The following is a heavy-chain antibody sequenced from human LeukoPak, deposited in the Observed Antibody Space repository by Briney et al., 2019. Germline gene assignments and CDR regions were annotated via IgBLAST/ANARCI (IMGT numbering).Heavy chain of an antibody. CDR1: GFTFSNYA. J-gene: IGHJ4*02. CDR3: AIQKADLITMIRGIIAY. D-gene: IGHD3-10*01. Sequence: GRSLRLSCAASGFTFSNYALHWVRQAPGKGLEWVAAISYDGTNKYYADSVKGRFTISRDNAKHSLYLQMNSPRADDTAVYYCAIQKADLITMIRGIIAYWGQGTLVTVSS. CDR2: ISYDGTNK. V-gene: IGHV3-30-3*01.